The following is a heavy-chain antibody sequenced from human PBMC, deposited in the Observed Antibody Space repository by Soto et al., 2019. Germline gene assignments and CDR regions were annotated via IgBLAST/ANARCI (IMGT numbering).Heavy chain of an antibody. J-gene: IGHJ4*02. CDR2: IYHSGSI. CDR1: GGSISSGGYS. V-gene: IGHV4-30-2*01. CDR3: SRGGDAYKAGNY. Sequence: SETLSLTCTVSGGSISSGGYSWSWIRQPPGKGLEWIGYIYHSGSINYNSSLKSRVTISADTSKNQFFLKLSSVTAADTAVYYCSRGGDAYKAGNYWGQGTLVTVSS. D-gene: IGHD1-1*01.